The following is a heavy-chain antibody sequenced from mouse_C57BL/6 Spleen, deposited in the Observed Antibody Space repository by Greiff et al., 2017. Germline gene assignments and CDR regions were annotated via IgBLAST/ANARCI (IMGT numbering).Heavy chain of an antibody. V-gene: IGHV1-50*01. CDR2: IASSDSYT. D-gene: IGHD1-1*01. CDR1: GYTFTSYW. J-gene: IGHJ4*01. CDR3: ARGTTVVATRSMDY. Sequence: VQLPQSGAELVKPGASVKLSCKASGYTFTSYWMQLVKQRPGQGLELIGEIASSDSYTSHNQKFKGQATLTVDTSTGTVYMQLSILTSEDSAVYYCARGTTVVATRSMDYWAQGTSVPVSS.